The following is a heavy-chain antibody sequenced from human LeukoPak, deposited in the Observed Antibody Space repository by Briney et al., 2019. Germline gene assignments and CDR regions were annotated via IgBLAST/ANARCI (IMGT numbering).Heavy chain of an antibody. CDR1: GGSISSHY. CDR2: TYYSGST. J-gene: IGHJ3*02. V-gene: IGHV4-59*11. D-gene: IGHD6-13*01. CDR3: ARDLATAATADRAFDI. Sequence: KPSETLSLTCTVSGGSISSHYWSWVRQPPGKGLEWIGYTYYSGSTNYNPSLKNRVTISVDTSKNQFSLKLSSVTAADTAVYYCARDLATAATADRAFDIWGQGTMVTVSS.